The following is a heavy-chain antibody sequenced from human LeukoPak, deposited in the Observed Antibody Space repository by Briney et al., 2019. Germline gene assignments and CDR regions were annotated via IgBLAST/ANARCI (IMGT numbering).Heavy chain of an antibody. Sequence: KPSETLSLTCTVSGYSISSGYYWGWIRQPPGKGLEWIGSIYHSGSTNYNPSLKSRVTISVDKSKNQFSLKLSSVTAADTAVYYCARDPIAAATGSHAFDIWGQGTMVTVSS. D-gene: IGHD6-13*01. CDR3: ARDPIAAATGSHAFDI. V-gene: IGHV4-38-2*02. J-gene: IGHJ3*02. CDR2: IYHSGST. CDR1: GYSISSGYY.